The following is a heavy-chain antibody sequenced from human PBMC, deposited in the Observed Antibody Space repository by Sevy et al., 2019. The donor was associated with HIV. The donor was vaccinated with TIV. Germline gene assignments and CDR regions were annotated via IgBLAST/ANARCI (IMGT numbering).Heavy chain of an antibody. CDR1: GFTFGDYA. D-gene: IGHD2-21*02. CDR2: IRSRAYGGTT. Sequence: GGSLRLSCTASGFTFGDYAMSWFRQAPGKGLEWVGFIRSRAYGGTTEYAASVKGRFTISRDDSKSIAYLQMNSLKTEDTAVYYCTRDPGVVTLSSYDYWGQGTLVTVSS. CDR3: TRDPGVVTLSSYDY. J-gene: IGHJ4*02. V-gene: IGHV3-49*03.